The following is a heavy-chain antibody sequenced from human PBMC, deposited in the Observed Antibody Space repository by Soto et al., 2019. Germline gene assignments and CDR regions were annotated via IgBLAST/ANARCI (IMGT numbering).Heavy chain of an antibody. CDR2: INHSGST. CDR1: GGSFSGYY. Sequence: SETLSLTCAVYGGSFSGYYWSWIRQPPGKGLEWIGEINHSGSTNYNPSLKSRVTISVDTSKNQFSLKLSSVTAADTAVYYCARVFWSGYLNYWGQGTRVTVSS. V-gene: IGHV4-34*01. J-gene: IGHJ4*02. CDR3: ARVFWSGYLNY. D-gene: IGHD3-3*01.